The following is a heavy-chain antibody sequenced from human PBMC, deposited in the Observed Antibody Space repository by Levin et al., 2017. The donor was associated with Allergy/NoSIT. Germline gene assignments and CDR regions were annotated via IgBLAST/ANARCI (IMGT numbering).Heavy chain of an antibody. CDR3: ARGRIAAAGIDY. CDR2: IYYSGST. D-gene: IGHD6-13*01. CDR1: GGSISSYY. V-gene: IGHV4-59*01. Sequence: SQTLSLTCTVSGGSISSYYWSWIRQPPGKGLEWIGYIYYSGSTNYNPSLKSRVTISVDTSKNQFSLKLSSVTAADTAVYYCARGRIAAAGIDYWGQGTLVTVSS. J-gene: IGHJ4*02.